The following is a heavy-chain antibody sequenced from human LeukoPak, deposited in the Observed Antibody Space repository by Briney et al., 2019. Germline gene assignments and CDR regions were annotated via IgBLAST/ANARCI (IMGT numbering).Heavy chain of an antibody. CDR3: TKWGDYDVLTGYYVSDY. CDR1: GFTFSNYA. CDR2: ITGSGGNT. V-gene: IGHV3-23*01. J-gene: IGHJ4*02. Sequence: GASLRLSCAASGFTFSNYAMSWVRQAPGKGLEWVSAITGSGGNTYYADSVKGRFTISRDNSKNTVFLQMNSLRAEDTAVYYCTKWGDYDVLTGYYVSDYWGQGTLVTVSS. D-gene: IGHD3-9*01.